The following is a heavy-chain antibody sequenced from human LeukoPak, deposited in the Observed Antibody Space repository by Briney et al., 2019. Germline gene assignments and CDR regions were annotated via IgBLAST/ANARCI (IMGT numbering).Heavy chain of an antibody. CDR1: GFTFDDYA. CDR2: ISWDGGST. D-gene: IGHD6-19*01. CDR3: AKSLRIAVAGMIDY. V-gene: IGHV3-43D*03. Sequence: GGSLRLSCAASGFTFDDYAMHWVRQAPGKGLEWVSLISWDGGSTYYADSVRGRFTISRDNSKNSLYLQMNSLRAEDTALYYCAKSLRIAVAGMIDYWGQGTLVTVSS. J-gene: IGHJ4*02.